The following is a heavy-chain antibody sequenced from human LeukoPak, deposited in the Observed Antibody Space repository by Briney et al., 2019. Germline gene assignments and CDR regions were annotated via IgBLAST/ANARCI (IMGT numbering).Heavy chain of an antibody. D-gene: IGHD3-10*01. CDR2: IRYDGSNI. CDR1: GFTFSSYG. J-gene: IGHJ3*02. CDR3: ASSYGSGGSQPSI. Sequence: GGSLRLSCAASGFTFSSYGMHWVRQAPGKGLEWVAFIRYDGSNIYYADSVKGRFTISRDNSKNTLYLQMNSLRAEDTAVYYCASSYGSGGSQPSIWGQGTMVTVSS. V-gene: IGHV3-30*02.